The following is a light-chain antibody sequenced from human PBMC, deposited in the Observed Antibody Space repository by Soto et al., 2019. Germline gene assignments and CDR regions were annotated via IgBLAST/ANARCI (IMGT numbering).Light chain of an antibody. J-gene: IGKJ3*01. V-gene: IGKV1-27*01. CDR2: AAS. CDR1: QGISNY. CDR3: QKYNSGPFT. Sequence: DIQMTQSPSSLSASVGDRVTITCRASQGISNYLAWYQQKPGKVPKLLIYAASTLQSGVPSRFSGSGSGTEFTITIRSLQTEDVATYYCQKYNSGPFTFGPGTKVDIK.